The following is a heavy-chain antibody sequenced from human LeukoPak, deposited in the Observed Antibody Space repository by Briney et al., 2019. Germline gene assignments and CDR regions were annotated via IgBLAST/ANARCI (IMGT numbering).Heavy chain of an antibody. CDR2: IYYSGST. CDR3: ARMCYYDSSGYYA. Sequence: SETLSLTCTVSGGSISSYYWSWIRQPPGKGLEWIGYIYYSGSTNYNPSLKSRVTISVDTSKNQFSLKLSSVTAADTAVYYCARMCYYDSSGYYAWGQGTLVTVSS. V-gene: IGHV4-59*08. J-gene: IGHJ5*02. D-gene: IGHD3-22*01. CDR1: GGSISSYY.